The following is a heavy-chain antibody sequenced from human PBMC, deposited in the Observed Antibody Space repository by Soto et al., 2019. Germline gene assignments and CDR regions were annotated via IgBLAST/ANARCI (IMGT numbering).Heavy chain of an antibody. V-gene: IGHV4-31*03. Sequence: SETLSLTCTVSGGSISSGGYYWSWIRQHPGKGLEWIGYIYYSGSTYYNPSLKSRVTISVDTSKNQFSLKLSSVTAADSAVYYCARGRSWGTLKKLNWFDPWGQGTLVTVSS. D-gene: IGHD7-27*01. J-gene: IGHJ5*02. CDR1: GGSISSGGYY. CDR3: ARGRSWGTLKKLNWFDP. CDR2: IYYSGST.